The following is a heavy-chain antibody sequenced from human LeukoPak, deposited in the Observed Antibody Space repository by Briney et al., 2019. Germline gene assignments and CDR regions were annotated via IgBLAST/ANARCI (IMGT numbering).Heavy chain of an antibody. V-gene: IGHV3-48*03. CDR1: GFSFSDYE. Sequence: GGSLRLSCAASGFSFSDYEMNWVRQAPGKGLEWVLHISTSGNIIHYADSVKGRFTISRDNAKNSLYLQMNSLRAEDTAVYYCARGITIFGVVITHFDYWGQGTLVTVSS. D-gene: IGHD3-3*01. CDR2: ISTSGNII. CDR3: ARGITIFGVVITHFDY. J-gene: IGHJ4*02.